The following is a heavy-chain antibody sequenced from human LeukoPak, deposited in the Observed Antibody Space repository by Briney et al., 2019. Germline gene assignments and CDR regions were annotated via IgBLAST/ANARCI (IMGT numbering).Heavy chain of an antibody. CDR3: ARDQGRSMGAFDI. J-gene: IGHJ3*02. CDR2: IIPILGIA. Sequence: SVKVSRKASGGTFSSYAISWVRQAPGQGLEWMGRIIPILGIANYAQKFQGRVTITADKSTSTAYMELSSLRSEDTAVYYCARDQGRSMGAFDIWGQGTMVTVSS. V-gene: IGHV1-69*04. CDR1: GGTFSSYA.